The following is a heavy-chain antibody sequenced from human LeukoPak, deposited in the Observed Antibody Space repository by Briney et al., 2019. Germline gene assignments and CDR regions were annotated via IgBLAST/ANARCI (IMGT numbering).Heavy chain of an antibody. CDR1: GFTFSSYE. J-gene: IGHJ6*04. CDR3: AELGITMIGGV. CDR2: ISSGGSTI. D-gene: IGHD3-10*02. Sequence: GGSLRLSCAASGFTFSSYEMNWVRRAPGKGLEWVSYISSGGSTIYYADYMMGCFTISRDNAKNSLYLQMNSLRAEDTAVYYCAELGITMIGGVWGKGTTVTISS. V-gene: IGHV3-48*03.